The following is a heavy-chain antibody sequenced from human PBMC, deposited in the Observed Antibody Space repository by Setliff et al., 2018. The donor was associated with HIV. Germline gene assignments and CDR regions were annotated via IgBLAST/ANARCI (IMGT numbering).Heavy chain of an antibody. V-gene: IGHV4-59*11. J-gene: IGHJ6*03. CDR2: IYYSGST. CDR3: ARAYGYYDFWSGYPNYYYYYMDV. D-gene: IGHD3-3*01. CDR1: GGSISSHY. Sequence: SETLSLTCTVSGGSISSHYWSWIRQPPGKGLEWIGYIYYSGSTNYNPSLKSRVTISVDTSKNQFSLKLSSVTAAGTAGYYCARAYGYYDFWSGYPNYYYYYMDVWGKGTTVTVSS.